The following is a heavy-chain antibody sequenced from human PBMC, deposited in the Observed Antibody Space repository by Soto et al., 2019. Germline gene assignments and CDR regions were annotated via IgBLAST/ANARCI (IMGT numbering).Heavy chain of an antibody. V-gene: IGHV1-18*01. CDR2: IAPYNGMT. CDR3: SAGITLVRGVFAYGLDV. J-gene: IGHJ6*02. CDR1: GYSFITFG. Sequence: QAQLVQSGGEVKKPGASVKVTCKASGYSFITFGITWVRQAPGQGLEWMGWIAPYNGMTNFAQKLQGRFITSDDTSTYTESQKLRSLRSDDTAVYYCSAGITLVRGVFAYGLDVWGQGTTVTVSS. D-gene: IGHD3-10*01.